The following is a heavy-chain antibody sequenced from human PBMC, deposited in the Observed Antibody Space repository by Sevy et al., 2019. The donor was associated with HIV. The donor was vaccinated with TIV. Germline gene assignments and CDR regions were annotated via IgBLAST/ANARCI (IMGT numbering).Heavy chain of an antibody. CDR1: GGTFSSYA. J-gene: IGHJ3*02. CDR2: IIPIFGTA. D-gene: IGHD2-15*01. CDR3: ARVGGLGYCSGGSCSDAFDI. Sequence: ASVKVSCKASGGTFSSYAISWVRQAPGQGLEWMGGIIPIFGTANYAQKFQGRDTITADESTSTAYMELSSLRSEDTAVYYCARVGGLGYCSGGSCSDAFDIWGQGTMVTVSS. V-gene: IGHV1-69*13.